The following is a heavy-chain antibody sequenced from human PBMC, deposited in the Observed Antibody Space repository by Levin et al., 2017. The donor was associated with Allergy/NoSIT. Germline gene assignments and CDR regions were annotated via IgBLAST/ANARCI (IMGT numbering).Heavy chain of an antibody. CDR2: ISTSSSYI. J-gene: IGHJ4*02. Sequence: GGSLRLSCAASGFTFSSYNMIWVRQAPGKGLEWVSSISTSSSYIYYADSVKGRFTISRDNAKNSLYLQINSLRAEDTAVYYCARKYSDYDPTDYWGQGTLVTVSS. V-gene: IGHV3-21*01. CDR1: GFTFSSYN. CDR3: ARKYSDYDPTDY. D-gene: IGHD5-12*01.